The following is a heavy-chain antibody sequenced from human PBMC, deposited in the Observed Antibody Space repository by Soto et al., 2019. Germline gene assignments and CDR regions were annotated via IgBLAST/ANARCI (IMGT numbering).Heavy chain of an antibody. CDR3: ARDRKTYYDFWSGYLTGY. D-gene: IGHD3-3*01. Sequence: QVQLVESGGGVVQPGKSLRLSCAASGFTFSDYTINWVRQAPGKGLEWVALISSDGSNKYYADSVKGRFTISRDTSRNTPYLQMNSLRAEDTAVYYCARDRKTYYDFWSGYLTGYWGQGTLVTVSS. J-gene: IGHJ4*02. CDR1: GFTFSDYT. V-gene: IGHV3-30-3*01. CDR2: ISSDGSNK.